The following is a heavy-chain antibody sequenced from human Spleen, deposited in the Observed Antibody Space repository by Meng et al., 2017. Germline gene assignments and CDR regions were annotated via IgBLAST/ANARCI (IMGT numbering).Heavy chain of an antibody. J-gene: IGHJ6*02. CDR1: GYTFTGYY. Sequence: ASVKVSCKASGYTFTGYYMLWVRQAPGQGLEWMGRINPNRGGTNYAQKFQGRVTMTRDTSISTAYIELSRLRSDDTAVYYCARGKDDSSGYYYSMRYYYYGMDVWGQGTTVTVSS. D-gene: IGHD3-22*01. V-gene: IGHV1-2*06. CDR3: ARGKDDSSGYYYSMRYYYYGMDV. CDR2: INPNRGGT.